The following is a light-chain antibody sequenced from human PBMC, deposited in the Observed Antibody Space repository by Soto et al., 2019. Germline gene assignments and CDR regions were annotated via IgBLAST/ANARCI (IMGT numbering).Light chain of an antibody. CDR2: YDS. V-gene: IGLV3-21*04. CDR3: QVWDSRSVV. CDR1: NIGSKS. J-gene: IGLJ2*01. Sequence: SYELTQPPSVSVAPGKTARITCGGNNIGSKSVHWYQQKPGQAPVLVIYYDSDRPSGIPERFSGSNSGNTATLTISRVEAGDDADYYCQVWDSRSVVFGGGTQLTVL.